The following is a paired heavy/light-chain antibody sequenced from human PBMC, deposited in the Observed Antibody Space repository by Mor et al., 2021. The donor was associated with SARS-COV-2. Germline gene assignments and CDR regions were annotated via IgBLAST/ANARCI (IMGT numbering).Light chain of an antibody. V-gene: IGKV1-5*03. CDR3: QQYNSYPWT. CDR2: KAS. CDR1: QSISTW. J-gene: IGKJ1*01. Sequence: DIQMTQSPSTLSASVGDRVTIACRASQSISTWLAWYQQKPGKAPKLLIHKASTLESGAPSRFSGSGSGTEFTLTISSLQPDDFATYYCQQYNSYPWTFGRGTKVEIK.
Heavy chain of an antibody. CDR3: AREAYSSWYGDYYGMDV. CDR1: GFTFSSYS. Sequence: EVQLVESGGGLVKPGGSLRLSCADSGFTFSSYSMNWVRQAPGKGLEWVSSISSDTSYIYYADSVKGRFTISRDNAKNSLYLQMNSLRVEDTAVYYCAREAYSSWYGDYYGMDVWGQGTTVTVSS. V-gene: IGHV3-21*02. D-gene: IGHD6-13*01. CDR2: ISSDTSYI. J-gene: IGHJ6*02.